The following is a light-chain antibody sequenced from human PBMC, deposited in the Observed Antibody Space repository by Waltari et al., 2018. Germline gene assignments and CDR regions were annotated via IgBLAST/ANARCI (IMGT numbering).Light chain of an antibody. CDR2: SSK. V-gene: IGKV1-17*01. CDR1: QRIANY. J-gene: IGKJ4*01. Sequence: DIKMTQSQSSLTASVGDPVTITCRASQRIANYVNWFRQKPGKAPELLIFSSKTLQTGVPSRFSGSGSGTDFTLTIRGLQPEDFATFYCLQHDTYPLTSGGGTKVELK. CDR3: LQHDTYPLT.